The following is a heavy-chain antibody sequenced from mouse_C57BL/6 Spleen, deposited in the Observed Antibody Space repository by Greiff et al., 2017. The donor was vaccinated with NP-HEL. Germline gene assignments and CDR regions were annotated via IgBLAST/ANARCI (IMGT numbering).Heavy chain of an antibody. CDR2: INYDGSST. D-gene: IGHD2-4*01. J-gene: IGHJ1*03. CDR1: GFTFSDYY. Sequence: EVHLVESEGGLVQPGSSMKLSCTASGFTFSDYYMAWVRQVPEKGLECVANINYDGSSTYYLDSLKSRFIISRDNAKNILYLQMSSLKSEDTATYYCAREGTYDYDEYFDVWGTGTTVTVSS. V-gene: IGHV5-16*01. CDR3: AREGTYDYDEYFDV.